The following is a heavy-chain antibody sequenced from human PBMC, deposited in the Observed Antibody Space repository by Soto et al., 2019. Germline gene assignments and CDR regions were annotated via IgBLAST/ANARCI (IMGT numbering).Heavy chain of an antibody. V-gene: IGHV4-34*01. J-gene: IGHJ3*02. CDR1: GGSFSGYY. D-gene: IGHD4-17*01. CDR2: INHSGST. CDR3: ARGSTVTTLKGAFDI. Sequence: PSETLSLTCAVYGGSFSGYYWSWIRQPPGKGLEWIGEINHSGSTNYNPSLKSRVTISVDTSKNQFSLKLSSVTAADTAVYYCARGSTVTTLKGAFDIWGQGTMVTVSS.